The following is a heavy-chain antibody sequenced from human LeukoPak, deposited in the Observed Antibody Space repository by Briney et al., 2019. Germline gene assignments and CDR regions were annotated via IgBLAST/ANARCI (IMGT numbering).Heavy chain of an antibody. CDR3: ASGWSITGWYNNWFDP. D-gene: IGHD6-19*01. Sequence: ASVKVSCKASGGTFSSCGISWVRQAPGQGLEWMGWINPNSGDTNYAQKFQGRVTMTRDTSITTVYMELSRLRSDDTAVYFCASGWSITGWYNNWFDPWGQGTLVTVSS. J-gene: IGHJ5*02. CDR1: GGTFSSCG. CDR2: INPNSGDT. V-gene: IGHV1-2*02.